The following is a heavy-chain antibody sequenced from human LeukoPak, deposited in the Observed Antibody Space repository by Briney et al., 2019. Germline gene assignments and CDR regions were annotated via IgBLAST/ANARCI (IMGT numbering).Heavy chain of an antibody. D-gene: IGHD2/OR15-2a*01. CDR2: IHQRGST. CDR3: ARIHFQFYYMDV. J-gene: IGHJ6*03. CDR1: GGSTGGGDYSISSGGYY. V-gene: IGHV4-30-2*01. Sequence: SETLSLTCSVSGGSTGGGDYSISSGGYYWSWVRQPPGKGLEWIGHIHQRGSTYYNPSLKSRVTISVDRPKNQVSLKLIAMTAADTAVYYCARIHFQFYYMDVWGKGTTVTVSS.